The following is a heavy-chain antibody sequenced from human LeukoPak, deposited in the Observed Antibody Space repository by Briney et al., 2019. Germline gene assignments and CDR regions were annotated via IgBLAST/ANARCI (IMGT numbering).Heavy chain of an antibody. CDR3: ARDDYETVGATRALDY. V-gene: IGHV3-23*01. CDR1: GFTFTSYA. CDR2: ISGSGGSK. Sequence: GGSLRLSCAAAGFTFTSYAMSWVRQAPGKGLEWVSAISGSGGSKYYADSVKGRFTISRDNSKNTLYLQMNSLRAEETAVYYCARDDYETVGATRALDYWGQGALVTVSS. J-gene: IGHJ4*02. D-gene: IGHD1-26*01.